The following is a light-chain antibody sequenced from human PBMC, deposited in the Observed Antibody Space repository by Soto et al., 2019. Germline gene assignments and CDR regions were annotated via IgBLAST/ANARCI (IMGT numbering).Light chain of an antibody. CDR3: QQYHTYSRT. Sequence: DIQMTQSPSTLSASVGDRVTITCRASKSISSWLAWYQQKPGKAPKLLIYDASILKSGVPSRFSGSGSGTEYTLTISSLQPDDFATYYCQQYHTYSRTFGQGTKVDI. V-gene: IGKV1-5*01. J-gene: IGKJ1*01. CDR2: DAS. CDR1: KSISSW.